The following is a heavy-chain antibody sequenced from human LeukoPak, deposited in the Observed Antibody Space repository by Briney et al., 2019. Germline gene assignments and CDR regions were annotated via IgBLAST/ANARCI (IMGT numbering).Heavy chain of an antibody. J-gene: IGHJ6*02. CDR2: IIPIFGTA. Sequence: ASVKVSCKASGGTFSSYAISWARQAPGQGLEWMGGIIPIFGTANYAQKFQGRVTITTDESTSTAYMELSSLRSEDTAVYYCARNVISITMVRGLCMDVWGQGTTVTVSS. CDR3: ARNVISITMVRGLCMDV. V-gene: IGHV1-69*05. CDR1: GGTFSSYA. D-gene: IGHD3-10*01.